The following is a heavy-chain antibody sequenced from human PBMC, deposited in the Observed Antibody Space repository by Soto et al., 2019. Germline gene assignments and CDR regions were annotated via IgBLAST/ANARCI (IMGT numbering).Heavy chain of an antibody. CDR2: ISGSGGST. CDR3: AKDSGLGPHRYFDY. Sequence: PGGSLRLSCAASGFTFSSYAMSWVSQAPGKGLEWVSAISGSGGSTYYADSVKGRFTISRDNSKNTLYLQMNSLRAEDTAVYYCAKDSGLGPHRYFDYWGQGTLVTVSS. V-gene: IGHV3-23*01. J-gene: IGHJ4*02. CDR1: GFTFSSYA.